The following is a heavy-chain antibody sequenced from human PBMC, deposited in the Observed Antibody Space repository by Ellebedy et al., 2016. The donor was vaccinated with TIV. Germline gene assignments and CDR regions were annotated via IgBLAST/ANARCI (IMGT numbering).Heavy chain of an antibody. J-gene: IGHJ6*02. D-gene: IGHD3-22*01. CDR3: ARGLDYYDSSGYYYDV. CDR2: IYPGDSDT. CDR1: GYSFTSYW. Sequence: PGGSLRLSCKGSGYSFTSYWNGWVRQMPGKGLEWMGIIYPGDSDTRYSPSFQGQVTISADKSISTAYLQWSSLKASDTAMYYCARGLDYYDSSGYYYDVWGQGTTVTVSS. V-gene: IGHV5-51*01.